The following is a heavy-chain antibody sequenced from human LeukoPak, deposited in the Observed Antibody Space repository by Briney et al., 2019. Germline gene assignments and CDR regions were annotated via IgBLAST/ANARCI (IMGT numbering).Heavy chain of an antibody. D-gene: IGHD2-15*01. CDR1: GYTFSSYD. J-gene: IGHJ6*02. Sequence: ASVKVSCKASGYTFSSYDINWVRQATGQRLEWLGWMNPNSGNTGYAQKFQGRVTMTRNTSISTAYLELSSLRSEDTAVYYCARVRGSYYYYGMDVWGQGTTVSVSS. V-gene: IGHV1-8*01. CDR3: ARVRGSYYYYGMDV. CDR2: MNPNSGNT.